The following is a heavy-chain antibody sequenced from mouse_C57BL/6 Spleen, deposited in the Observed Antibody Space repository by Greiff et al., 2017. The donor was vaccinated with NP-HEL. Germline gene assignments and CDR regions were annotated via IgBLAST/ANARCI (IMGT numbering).Heavy chain of an antibody. J-gene: IGHJ3*01. V-gene: IGHV1-82*01. CDR1: GYAFSSSW. CDR3: ASPEAWFAY. Sequence: VQLQQSGPELVKPGASVKISCKASGYAFSSSWMNWVKQRPGKGLEWIGRIYPGDGDTNYNGKFKGKATLTADKSSSTAYMQLSSLTSEDSAVYFYASPEAWFAYWGQGTLVTVSA. CDR2: IYPGDGDT.